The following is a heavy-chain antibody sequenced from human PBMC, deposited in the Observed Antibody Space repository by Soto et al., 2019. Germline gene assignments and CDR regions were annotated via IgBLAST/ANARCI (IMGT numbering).Heavy chain of an antibody. CDR1: GYTFTCYG. CDR2: ISAYNGNT. J-gene: IGHJ6*02. V-gene: IGHV1-18*01. CDR3: ARDSQGDIVLVPAVYYYYYGMDV. D-gene: IGHD2-2*01. Sequence: GASVKVSCKASGYTFTCYGISCVRQAPGQGLEWMGWISAYNGNTNYAQKLQGRVTMTTDTSTSTAYMELRSLRSDDTAVYYCARDSQGDIVLVPAVYYYYYGMDVWGQGTMVTVSS.